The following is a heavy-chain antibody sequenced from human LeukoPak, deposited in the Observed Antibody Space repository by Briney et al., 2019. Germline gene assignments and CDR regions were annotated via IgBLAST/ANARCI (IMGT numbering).Heavy chain of an antibody. J-gene: IGHJ4*02. CDR2: IYHSGST. CDR3: ARQILMVYAAYYFDY. V-gene: IGHV4-38-2*01. D-gene: IGHD2-8*01. Sequence: PSETPSLTCAVSGYSISSGYYWGWIRQPPGKGLEWIGSIYHSGSTYYNPSLKSRVTISVDTSKNQFSLKLRSVTAADTAVYYCARQILMVYAAYYFDYWGQGTLVTVSS. CDR1: GYSISSGYY.